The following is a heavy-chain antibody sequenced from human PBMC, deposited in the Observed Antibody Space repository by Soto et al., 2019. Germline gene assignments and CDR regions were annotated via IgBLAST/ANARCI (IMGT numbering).Heavy chain of an antibody. J-gene: IGHJ5*02. D-gene: IGHD1-26*01. V-gene: IGHV3-74*01. Sequence: EVQLEESGGDLAQPGGSLRLSCAASGFTFSTYWMHWVRQAPGKGLVWVSRINTDGGTTTYAESVKGRFTISRDNARNTLYLQMNSLGPEDTALYYCVRVGSGSYSWRDPWGQGTLVTVSS. CDR2: INTDGGTT. CDR1: GFTFSTYW. CDR3: VRVGSGSYSWRDP.